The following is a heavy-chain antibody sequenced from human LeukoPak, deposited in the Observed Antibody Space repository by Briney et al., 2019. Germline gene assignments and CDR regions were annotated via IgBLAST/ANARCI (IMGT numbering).Heavy chain of an antibody. J-gene: IGHJ5*02. V-gene: IGHV4-30-4*01. Sequence: SETLSLTCTVSGGPISSGDYYWSWVRQPPGKGLEWIGYIYYSGSTYYNPSLKSRVTISVDTSKNQFSLKLSSVTAADTAVYYCASSDPDGWFDPWGQGTLVTVSS. CDR1: GGPISSGDYY. CDR3: ASSDPDGWFDP. CDR2: IYYSGST. D-gene: IGHD5-24*01.